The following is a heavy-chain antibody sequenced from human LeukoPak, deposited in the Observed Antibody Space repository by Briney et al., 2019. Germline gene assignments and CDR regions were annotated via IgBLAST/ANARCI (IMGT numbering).Heavy chain of an antibody. CDR2: IKSDGSYT. J-gene: IGHJ4*02. D-gene: IGHD3-10*01. Sequence: GGSLRLSCAASGFTFSGYWMHWVRQAQGKGLVWVSRIKSDGSYTAYADSVKGRFTISRDNAKNTLYLQMNSLRAEDTAVYYCGKRGHFYGSTDPYYIDYWGQGILVTVSS. V-gene: IGHV3-74*01. CDR3: GKRGHFYGSTDPYYIDY. CDR1: GFTFSGYW.